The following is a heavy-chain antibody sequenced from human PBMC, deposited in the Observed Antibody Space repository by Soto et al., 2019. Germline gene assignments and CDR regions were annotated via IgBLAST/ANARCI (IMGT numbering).Heavy chain of an antibody. D-gene: IGHD6-6*01. CDR3: ARDSRHTPYSSSSRFDY. Sequence: PSETLSLTFTVSGGSISSGGYYWGWIRQHPGKGLEWIEYIYCSGSTYYNPSLKSRVTISVDTSKNQFSLKLSSVTAADTAVYYCARDSRHTPYSSSSRFDYWGQGTLVTVSS. J-gene: IGHJ4*02. V-gene: IGHV4-31*03. CDR1: GGSISSGGYY. CDR2: IYCSGST.